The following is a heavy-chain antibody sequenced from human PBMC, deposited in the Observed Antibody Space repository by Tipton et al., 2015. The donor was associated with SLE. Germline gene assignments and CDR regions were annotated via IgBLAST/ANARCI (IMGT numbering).Heavy chain of an antibody. CDR3: TTEGYCSSTSCYRGRPFDP. J-gene: IGHJ5*02. CDR1: GFTFSNAW. V-gene: IGHV3-15*01. Sequence: SLRLSCAASGFTFSNAWMSWVRQAPGKGLEWVGRIKSKTDGGTTDYAAPVKGRFTISRDDSKNTLYLQMNSLKTEDTAVYYCTTEGYCSSTSCYRGRPFDPWGQGTLVTVSS. CDR2: IKSKTDGGTT. D-gene: IGHD2-2*01.